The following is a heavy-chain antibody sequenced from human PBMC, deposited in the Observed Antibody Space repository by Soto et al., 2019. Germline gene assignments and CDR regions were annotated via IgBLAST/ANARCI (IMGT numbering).Heavy chain of an antibody. CDR2: INPSGGST. V-gene: IGHV1-46*01. CDR1: GYTFTSYY. Sequence: QVQLVQSGAEVKKPGASVKVSCKASGYTFTSYYMHWVRQAPGQGLEWMGIINPSGGSTSYAQKFQGGVTRTRDTSTRTFYMELSSPGSEDTAVYYCAGDGATVGYGDYWGKGILVTVSS. D-gene: IGHD2-8*02. J-gene: IGHJ4*02. CDR3: AGDGATVGYGDY.